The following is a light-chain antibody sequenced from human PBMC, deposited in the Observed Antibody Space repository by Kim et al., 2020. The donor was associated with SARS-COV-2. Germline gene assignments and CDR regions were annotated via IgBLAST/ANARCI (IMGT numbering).Light chain of an antibody. Sequence: SITISCTGTSSDVGGYNYVAWYQQHPGKAPKLMIYDVSNRPSGVSNRFSGCKSGNTASLTISGLQAEDEADYYCSSYTSSSTLDYVFGTGTKVTVL. J-gene: IGLJ1*01. CDR1: SSDVGGYNY. CDR3: SSYTSSSTLDYV. V-gene: IGLV2-14*03. CDR2: DVS.